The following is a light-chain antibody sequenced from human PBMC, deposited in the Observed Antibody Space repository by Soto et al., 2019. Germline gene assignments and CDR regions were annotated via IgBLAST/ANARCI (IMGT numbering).Light chain of an antibody. CDR3: CSYAGSYTHVV. Sequence: QSALTQPRSVSGSPGQSVTISCTGTIDDVGRYNYVSWYQQHPGKAPKLMIYDASKRPSGVPDRFSGSKSGNTASLTISGLQAEDEADYYCCSYAGSYTHVVFGEGTKVTVL. V-gene: IGLV2-11*01. CDR1: IDDVGRYNY. J-gene: IGLJ2*01. CDR2: DAS.